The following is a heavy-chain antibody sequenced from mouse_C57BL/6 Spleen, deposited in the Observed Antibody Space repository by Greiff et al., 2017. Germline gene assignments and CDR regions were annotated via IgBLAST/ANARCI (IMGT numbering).Heavy chain of an antibody. V-gene: IGHV1-39*01. CDR2: INPNDGTT. CDR3: ERSSTLVATDYFDY. CDR1: GYAFTDYN. J-gene: IGHJ2*01. D-gene: IGHD1-1*01. Sequence: EVKLQQSGPELVKPGASVKISCKASGYAFTDYNMNWVKQSNGKGLEWIGVINPNDGTTSYNQKFKGKATLTVDQSSSTAYMQLNSLTSEDSAVYYCERSSTLVATDYFDYWGQGTTLTVSS.